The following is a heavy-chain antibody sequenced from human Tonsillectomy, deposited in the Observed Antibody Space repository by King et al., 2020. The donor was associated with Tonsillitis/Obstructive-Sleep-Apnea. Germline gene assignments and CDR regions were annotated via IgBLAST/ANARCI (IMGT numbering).Heavy chain of an antibody. CDR2: IIPIFGTA. J-gene: IGHJ6*03. CDR1: GGTFSSYA. V-gene: IGHV1-69*01. CDR3: ASETTADYYYYYMDV. D-gene: IGHD4-11*01. Sequence: QLVQSGAEVKKPGSSVKVSCKASGGTFSSYAISWVRQAPCQGLEWMGGIIPIFGTANYAQKFQGRVTITADESTSKAYMELSSLRSEDTAVYYCASETTADYYYYYMDVWGKRTTVTVSS.